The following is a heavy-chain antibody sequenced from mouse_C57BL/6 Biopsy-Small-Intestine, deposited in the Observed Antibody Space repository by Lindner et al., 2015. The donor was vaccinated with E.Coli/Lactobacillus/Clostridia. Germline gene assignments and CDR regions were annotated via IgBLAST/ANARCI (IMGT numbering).Heavy chain of an antibody. V-gene: IGHV1-84*02. CDR1: GYSFTAYG. CDR3: ARDLYGSGTFGFDY. D-gene: IGHD2-2*01. J-gene: IGHJ4*01. CDR2: ISAYNGNT. Sequence: SVKVSCKASGYSFTAYGISWVRQAPGQGLEWMGWISAYNGNTKYAQQFQGRVTMTTDTSTSTAYMELRSLRSDDTAVYYCARDLYGSGTFGFDYWGQGTLVTVS.